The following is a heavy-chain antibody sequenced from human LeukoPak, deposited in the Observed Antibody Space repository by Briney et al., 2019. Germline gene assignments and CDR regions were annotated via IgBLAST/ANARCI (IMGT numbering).Heavy chain of an antibody. D-gene: IGHD6-6*01. CDR2: INMNSRTI. CDR1: GFTFSSYG. V-gene: IGHV3-48*01. Sequence: GGTLRLSCAASGFTFSSYGMDWVRQAPGKGLEWVSYINMNSRTIDYADSVRGRFTISRDNARSSLYLQMNSLRAEDTAVHYCARGGAARPDDWGQGTLVTVFS. J-gene: IGHJ4*02. CDR3: ARGGAARPDD.